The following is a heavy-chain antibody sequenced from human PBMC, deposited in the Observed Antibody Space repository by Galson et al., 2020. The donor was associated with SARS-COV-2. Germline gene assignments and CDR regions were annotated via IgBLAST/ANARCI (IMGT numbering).Heavy chain of an antibody. D-gene: IGHD3-3*01. CDR1: GYSFPNSW. CDR2: VYPGDSDT. V-gene: IGHV5-51*01. Sequence: GESLKISCEVSGYSFPNSWIGWVRQMPGKCLEWMGIVYPGDSDTFYSPSFQGRVTISADKSINTAYLQWSSLEASDTAMYYCARQGGGADFWRGSFGFWGQGTLVYVSS. J-gene: IGHJ4*02. CDR3: ARQGGGADFWRGSFGF.